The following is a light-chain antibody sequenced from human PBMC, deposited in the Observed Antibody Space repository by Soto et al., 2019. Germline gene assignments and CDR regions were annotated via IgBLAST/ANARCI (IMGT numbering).Light chain of an antibody. CDR3: HQYGISP. Sequence: EIVLTQSPGTLSLSPGDRATLSCRASQSVSSNYLAWYQQKPVQAPRLLIYGADSRATGIPDRFSGRGSGTEFSLTISRLEPEDFAVYYCHQYGISPFGGGTKVEIK. V-gene: IGKV3-20*01. J-gene: IGKJ4*01. CDR1: QSVSSNY. CDR2: GAD.